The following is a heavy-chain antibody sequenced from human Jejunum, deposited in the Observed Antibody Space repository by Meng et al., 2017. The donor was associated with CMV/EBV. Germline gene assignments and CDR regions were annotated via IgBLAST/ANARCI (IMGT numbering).Heavy chain of an antibody. CDR3: TGLDY. CDR1: GFNFRNYW. J-gene: IGHJ4*02. Sequence: VHVVESGGGLVQPGGFLRLSCAASGFNFRNYWMHWVRQEPGKGPLWVSRITDDGTTNYADFVQGRFTISRDNAKNTVYLQMNSLRAEDTGIYYCTGLDYWGQGTLVTVSS. V-gene: IGHV3-74*01. CDR2: ITDDGTT.